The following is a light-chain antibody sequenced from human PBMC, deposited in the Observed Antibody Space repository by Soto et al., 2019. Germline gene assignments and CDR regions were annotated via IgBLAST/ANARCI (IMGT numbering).Light chain of an antibody. V-gene: IGKV1-5*01. Sequence: DFHMTQSPSTLSASVGDRVTITCRTSQSGYSWLAWYQQKPGKAPKLLIFDDSILQSGVPSRFNGSASGTEFTLTISSLQPDDFATYYCQHYGGLYTFGQGTKLEIK. CDR1: QSGYSW. CDR3: QHYGGLYT. J-gene: IGKJ2*01. CDR2: DDS.